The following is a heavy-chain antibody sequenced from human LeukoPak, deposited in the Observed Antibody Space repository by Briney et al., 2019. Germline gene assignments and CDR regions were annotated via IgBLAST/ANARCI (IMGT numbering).Heavy chain of an antibody. CDR1: GFTFRDYA. V-gene: IGHV3-23*01. CDR3: AREGAWDSSGYYDSFDY. J-gene: IGHJ4*02. CDR2: LSGSGGSV. D-gene: IGHD3-22*01. Sequence: GGSLRLSCAASGFTFRDYAMGWVRQVPGKGLEWVSGLSGSGGSVHYADSVKGRFTISRDNAKNTLYLQMNSLRAEDTAVYYCAREGAWDSSGYYDSFDYWGQGTLVTVSS.